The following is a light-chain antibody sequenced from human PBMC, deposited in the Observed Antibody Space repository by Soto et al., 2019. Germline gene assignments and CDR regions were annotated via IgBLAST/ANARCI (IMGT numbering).Light chain of an antibody. CDR3: QQYNNWPRT. Sequence: EIALTQSPGTLSLSPGERATVSCRSSQSVGSRFLAWYQQKPGQAPRLLIYGTSTRAGGVPARFNGGGSGTEFTLTITSLQSEDFAVYYCQQYNNWPRTFGQGTKVDIK. CDR1: QSVGSRF. CDR2: GTS. V-gene: IGKV3-15*01. J-gene: IGKJ1*01.